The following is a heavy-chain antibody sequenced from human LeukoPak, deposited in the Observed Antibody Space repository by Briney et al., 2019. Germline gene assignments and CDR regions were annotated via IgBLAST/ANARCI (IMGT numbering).Heavy chain of an antibody. CDR3: ARASPERSVYYGSGSYYPLDY. CDR2: INPSGGST. V-gene: IGHV1-46*01. Sequence: ASVKVSCKASGYTFTSYYIHWVRQAPGQGLEWMGIINPSGGSTSYAQKFQGRVTMTRDTSTSTVYMELSSLRSEDTAVYYCARASPERSVYYGSGSYYPLDYWGQGTLVTVSS. CDR1: GYTFTSYY. J-gene: IGHJ4*02. D-gene: IGHD3-10*01.